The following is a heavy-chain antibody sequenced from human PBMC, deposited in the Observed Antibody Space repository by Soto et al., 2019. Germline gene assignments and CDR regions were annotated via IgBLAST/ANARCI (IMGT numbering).Heavy chain of an antibody. CDR1: GFTFSSYA. Sequence: PGGSLRLSFAASGFTFSSYAMHWVRQAPGKGLEWVAVISYDGSNKYYADSVKGRFTISRDNSKNTLYLQMNSLRAEDTAVYYCARDLLSDSWFDPWGQGTLVTVSS. CDR2: ISYDGSNK. CDR3: ARDLLSDSWFDP. D-gene: IGHD2-2*01. V-gene: IGHV3-30-3*01. J-gene: IGHJ5*02.